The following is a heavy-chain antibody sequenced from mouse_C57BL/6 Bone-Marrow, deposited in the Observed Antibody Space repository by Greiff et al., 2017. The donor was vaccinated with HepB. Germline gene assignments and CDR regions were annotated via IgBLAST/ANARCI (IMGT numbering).Heavy chain of an antibody. CDR1: GYTFTSYW. V-gene: IGHV1-64*01. J-gene: IGHJ2*01. Sequence: QVQLQQPGAELVKPGASVKLSCKASGYTFTSYWMHWVKQRPGQGLEWIGMIHPNSGSTNYNEKFKGKATLTADKSSSTAYMELRSLTSEDSAVYFCARWDGYSPHYFDYWGQGTTLTVSS. D-gene: IGHD2-3*01. CDR3: ARWDGYSPHYFDY. CDR2: IHPNSGST.